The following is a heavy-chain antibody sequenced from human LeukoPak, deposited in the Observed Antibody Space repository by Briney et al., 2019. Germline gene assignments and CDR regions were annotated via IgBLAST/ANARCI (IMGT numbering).Heavy chain of an antibody. D-gene: IGHD3-10*01. CDR1: GGSISSGGYS. J-gene: IGHJ4*02. Sequence: SQTLSLTCAVSGGSISSGGYSWSWIRQPPGKGLEWIGYIYDSGSTYYNPSLKCRVTISLDRSKNQFSLKLSSVTAADTAVYYCARYGGSGTYFDYWGRGTLVTVSS. V-gene: IGHV4-30-2*01. CDR3: ARYGGSGTYFDY. CDR2: IYDSGST.